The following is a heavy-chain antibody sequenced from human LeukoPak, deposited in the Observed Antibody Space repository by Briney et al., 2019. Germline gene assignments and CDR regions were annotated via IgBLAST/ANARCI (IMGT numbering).Heavy chain of an antibody. V-gene: IGHV3-20*04. CDR2: INWNGGST. CDR1: GFTFDDYG. D-gene: IGHD6-13*01. CDR3: ARGIAAAGRYYYYMDV. J-gene: IGHJ6*03. Sequence: PGGSLRLSCAASGFTFDDYGMSWVRQAPGKGLEWVSGINWNGGSTGYADSVKGRFTISRDNAKNSLYLQMNSLRAEDTALYYCARGIAAAGRYYYYMDVWGKGTKVTVSS.